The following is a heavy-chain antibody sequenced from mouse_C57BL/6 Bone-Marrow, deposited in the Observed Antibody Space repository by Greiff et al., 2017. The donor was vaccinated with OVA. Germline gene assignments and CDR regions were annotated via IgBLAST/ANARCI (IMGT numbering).Heavy chain of an antibody. CDR2: IDPSSGGT. D-gene: IGHD2-14*01. CDR3: ARTGGVRAYYAMDY. Sequence: VKLQQPGAELVKPGASVKLSCKASGYTFTSYWMHWVKQRPGRGLEWIGRIDPSSGGTKYNEKFKSKATLTVDKPSSTAYMQLSSLTSEDSAVYDCARTGGVRAYYAMDYWGQGTSVTVSS. V-gene: IGHV1-72*01. CDR1: GYTFTSYW. J-gene: IGHJ4*01.